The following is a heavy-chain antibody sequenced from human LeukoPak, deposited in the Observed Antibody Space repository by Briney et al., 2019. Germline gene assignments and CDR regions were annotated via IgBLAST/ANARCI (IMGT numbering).Heavy chain of an antibody. V-gene: IGHV4-34*01. CDR1: GGSFSGYY. CDR2: INHSGST. J-gene: IGHJ6*02. CDR3: ARGTQGYSYGYYYYGMDV. D-gene: IGHD5-18*01. Sequence: PSETLSLTCAVYGGSFSGYYWSWIRQPPGKGLEWIGEINHSGSTNYNPSLKSRVTISVDTSKNQFSLKLSSVTAADTAVYYCARGTQGYSYGYYYYGMDVWGQGTTVTVSS.